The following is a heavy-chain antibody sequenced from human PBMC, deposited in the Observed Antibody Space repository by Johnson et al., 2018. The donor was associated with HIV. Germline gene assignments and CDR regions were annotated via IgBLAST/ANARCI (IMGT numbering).Heavy chain of an antibody. CDR1: GFTFSDYY. V-gene: IGHV3-11*04. J-gene: IGHJ3*02. D-gene: IGHD5-12*01. CDR3: AREKWLQLGTFDI. CDR2: ISSSGSSK. Sequence: QVQLVESGGGLVNPGGSLRLSCAASGFTFSDYYMNWIRQAPGKGLEWVSAISSSGSSKYYTDSVKGRFTISRDNAKNSLFLQMNSLRTEDTAVYYCAREKWLQLGTFDIWGQGTMVTVSS.